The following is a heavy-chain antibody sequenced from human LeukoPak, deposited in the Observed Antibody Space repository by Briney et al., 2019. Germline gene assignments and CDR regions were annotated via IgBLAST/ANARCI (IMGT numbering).Heavy chain of an antibody. J-gene: IGHJ1*01. CDR1: GFTFSSYG. D-gene: IGHD1-1*01. CDR3: AKDRHGNAATYFQY. CDR2: IWYDGSNK. V-gene: IGHV3-33*06. Sequence: GGSLRLSRAASGFTFSSYGMHWVRQAPGKGLEWVAVIWYDGSNKYYADSVKGRFTISRDNSKNTLYLQMNSLRAEDTAVYYCAKDRHGNAATYFQYWGQGTLVTVSS.